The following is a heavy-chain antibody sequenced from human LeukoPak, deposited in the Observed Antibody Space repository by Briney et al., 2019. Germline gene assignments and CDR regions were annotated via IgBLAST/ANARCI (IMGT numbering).Heavy chain of an antibody. CDR1: GGSISSGGYY. D-gene: IGHD3-22*01. J-gene: IGHJ3*02. CDR2: IYYSGST. CDR3: AREVHDSSGYSSDAFDI. V-gene: IGHV4-30-4*08. Sequence: SETLSLTCTVSGGSISSGGYYWSWIRQHPGKGLEWIGYIYYSGSTYYNPSLKSRVTISVDTSKNQFSLKLSSVTAADTAVYYCAREVHDSSGYSSDAFDIWGQGTMVTVSS.